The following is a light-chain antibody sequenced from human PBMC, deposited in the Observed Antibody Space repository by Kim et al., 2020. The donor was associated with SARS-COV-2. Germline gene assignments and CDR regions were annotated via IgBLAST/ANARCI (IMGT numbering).Light chain of an antibody. J-gene: IGLJ3*02. CDR1: SSNIGSNY. CDR2: RNN. CDR3: AAWDDSLRWV. V-gene: IGLV1-47*01. Sequence: ELTQPPSASGTPGQRVTISCSGSSSNIGSNYVYWYQQLPGTAPKLLIYRNNQRPSGVPDRFSGSKSGTSASLAISGLRSGDEADYYCAAWDDSLRWVFGGGTQLTVL.